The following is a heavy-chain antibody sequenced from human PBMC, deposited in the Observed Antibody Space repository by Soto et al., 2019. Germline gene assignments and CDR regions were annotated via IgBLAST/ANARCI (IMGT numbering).Heavy chain of an antibody. V-gene: IGHV1-18*01. CDR2: ISAYNGNT. CDR3: ASYGVCIRTSCSEAWFDP. D-gene: IGHD2-2*01. CDR1: GYTFTSYG. Sequence: QVQLVQSGAEVKKPGASVKVSCKASGYTFTSYGISWVRQAPGQGLEWMGWISAYNGNTNYAQKLQGRVTMTTDTSTSPTNMAMRSLRSDGTDVYACASYGVCIRTSCSEAWFDPWGQGTLVTVSS. J-gene: IGHJ5*02.